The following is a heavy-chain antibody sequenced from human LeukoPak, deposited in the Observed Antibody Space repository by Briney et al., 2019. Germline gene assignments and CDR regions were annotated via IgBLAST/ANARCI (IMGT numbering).Heavy chain of an antibody. Sequence: ASVKVSCKASGYTFTSYGISWVRQAPGQGLEWMGWISAYNGNTNYAQKLQGRVTMTTDTSTSTAYMELRSLRSDDTAVYYCARDQYYYDSSGYYYDPPFDYWGQGTLVTVSS. J-gene: IGHJ4*02. CDR2: ISAYNGNT. CDR1: GYTFTSYG. V-gene: IGHV1-18*01. CDR3: ARDQYYYDSSGYYYDPPFDY. D-gene: IGHD3-22*01.